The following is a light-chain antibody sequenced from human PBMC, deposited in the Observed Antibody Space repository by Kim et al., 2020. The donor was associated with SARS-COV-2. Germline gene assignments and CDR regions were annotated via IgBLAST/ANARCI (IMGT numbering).Light chain of an antibody. CDR1: HSNIGTNY. V-gene: IGLV1-47*01. J-gene: IGLJ3*02. Sequence: GQRVTISCSGTHSNIGTNYVYWDQQRPGTAPKLLISRNSQRPSGVPDRFSGSRSDTAASLAISGLRSDDEGDYYCAAWDDSLSGWVFGRGTQLTVL. CDR2: RNS. CDR3: AAWDDSLSGWV.